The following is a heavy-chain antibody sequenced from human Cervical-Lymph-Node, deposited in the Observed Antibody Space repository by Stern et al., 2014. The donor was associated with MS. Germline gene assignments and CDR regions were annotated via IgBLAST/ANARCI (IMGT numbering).Heavy chain of an antibody. V-gene: IGHV1-8*01. Sequence: AQLVESGAEVKKPGASVKVSCKASGYTFTNYNIDWVRQAPGQGLEWMGWMNPNSGNKGYAQRFQGRVTMTRDTSTSTAYMELSSLKAEDTAVYYCARVRFYGSGIYYALGDGMDVWGQGTTVTVSS. CDR2: MNPNSGNK. CDR3: ARVRFYGSGIYYALGDGMDV. D-gene: IGHD3-10*01. J-gene: IGHJ6*02. CDR1: GYTFTNYN.